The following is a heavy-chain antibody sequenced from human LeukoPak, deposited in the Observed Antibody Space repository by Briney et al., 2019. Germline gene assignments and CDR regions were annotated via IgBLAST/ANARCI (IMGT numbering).Heavy chain of an antibody. V-gene: IGHV1-2*02. CDR2: INPNSGGT. J-gene: IGHJ4*02. D-gene: IGHD2-15*01. CDR3: ASGRQYCSGGSGYSGHQEVFDY. CDR1: GYTFTGYY. Sequence: ASVKVSCKASGYTFTGYYMHWVRQAPGQGLEWMGWINPNSGGTNYAQKFQGRVTMTRDTSISTAYMELSRLRSDDTAVYYCASGRQYCSGGSGYSGHQEVFDYWGQGPLVTVSS.